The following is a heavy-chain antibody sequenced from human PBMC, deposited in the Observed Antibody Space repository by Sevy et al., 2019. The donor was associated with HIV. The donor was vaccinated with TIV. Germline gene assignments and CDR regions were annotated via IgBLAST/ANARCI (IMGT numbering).Heavy chain of an antibody. J-gene: IGHJ6*03. V-gene: IGHV3-15*01. CDR2: IKSKTDGGTT. Sequence: GGSLRLSCAASGFTFSNAWMSWVRQAPGKGLEWVGRIKSKTDGGTTDYAAPVKGRFTISRDDSKNTLYLQMNSLKTEDTAVYYCTTSTFDYYYYMDVWGKGTTVTVSS. CDR3: TTSTFDYYYYMDV. CDR1: GFTFSNAW. D-gene: IGHD3-16*01.